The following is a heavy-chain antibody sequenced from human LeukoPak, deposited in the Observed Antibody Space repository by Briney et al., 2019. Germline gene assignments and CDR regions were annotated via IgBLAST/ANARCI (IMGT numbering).Heavy chain of an antibody. CDR1: GYTFTGYY. V-gene: IGHV1-24*01. Sequence: ASVKVSCKASGYTFTGYYMHWVRQAPGKGLEWMGGFDPEDGETIYAQKFQGRVTMTEDTSTDTAYMELSSLRSEDTAVYYCATGGTDSSGWDDFDYWGQGTLVTVSS. CDR3: ATGGTDSSGWDDFDY. CDR2: FDPEDGET. D-gene: IGHD6-19*01. J-gene: IGHJ4*02.